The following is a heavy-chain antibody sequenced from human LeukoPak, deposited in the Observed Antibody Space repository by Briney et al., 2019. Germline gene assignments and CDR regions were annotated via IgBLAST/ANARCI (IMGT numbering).Heavy chain of an antibody. CDR1: GFTFSNAW. J-gene: IGHJ1*01. Sequence: PGGSLRLSCAASGFTFSNAWMSWVRQAPGKGLEWVGRIKSKSDGGTTDYAAPVKVKFTISRDDSKSTLYLQMNSLKTEDTALYFCTTDEWAWGQGTLVSVSS. V-gene: IGHV3-15*01. CDR3: TTDEWA. D-gene: IGHD1-26*01. CDR2: IKSKSDGGTT.